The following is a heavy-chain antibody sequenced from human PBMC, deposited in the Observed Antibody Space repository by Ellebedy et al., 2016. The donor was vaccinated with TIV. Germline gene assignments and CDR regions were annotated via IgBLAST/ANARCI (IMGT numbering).Heavy chain of an antibody. V-gene: IGHV1-2*02. J-gene: IGHJ4*02. CDR3: AKHIAVAGTPFDY. D-gene: IGHD6-19*01. Sequence: ASVKVSXKASGYTFTGYYMHWVRQAPGQGLEWMGWINPNSGVTKYVQKFQGRVTMTRDTPISTAYIELSRLRSDDTAVYYCAKHIAVAGTPFDYWGQGTLVTVSS. CDR1: GYTFTGYY. CDR2: INPNSGVT.